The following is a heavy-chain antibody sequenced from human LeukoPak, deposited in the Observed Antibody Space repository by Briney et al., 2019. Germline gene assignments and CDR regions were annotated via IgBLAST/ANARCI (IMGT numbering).Heavy chain of an antibody. J-gene: IGHJ4*02. Sequence: SETLSLTCAVSGGSIMTTNWWSWVRQPPGKGLEWIGEVHLSGATNYNPSLESRVSMSIDTSKNQMSLKLTSVTAADTAIYFCTRESGAFSPFGFWGQGTLGTVSS. D-gene: IGHD1-26*01. CDR2: VHLSGAT. CDR1: GGSIMTTNW. CDR3: TRESGAFSPFGF. V-gene: IGHV4-4*02.